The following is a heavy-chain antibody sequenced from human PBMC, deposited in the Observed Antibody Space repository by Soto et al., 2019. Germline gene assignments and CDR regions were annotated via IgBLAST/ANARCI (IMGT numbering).Heavy chain of an antibody. CDR2: IYDSGST. D-gene: IGHD3-22*01. CDR3: ARAVDDSSGYYWGWFDP. V-gene: IGHV4-31*03. Sequence: QVQLQESGPGLVKPSQTLSLTCTVSGGSISSGGYYWSWIRQHPGKGLEWIGYIYDSGSTYYNPSLKSRVTISVDTSKNQFSLKLSSVTAADRAVHYCARAVDDSSGYYWGWFDPWGQGTLVTVSS. J-gene: IGHJ5*02. CDR1: GGSISSGGYY.